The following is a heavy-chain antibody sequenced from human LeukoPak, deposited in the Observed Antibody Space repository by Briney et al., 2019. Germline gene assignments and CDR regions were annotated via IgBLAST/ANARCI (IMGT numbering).Heavy chain of an antibody. V-gene: IGHV3-23*01. CDR2: ISGSGGST. D-gene: IGHD1-1*01. J-gene: IGHJ5*02. CDR1: GFTFSSHA. CDR3: AKANTNWNPQYNWFDP. Sequence: GGSLRLSCAASGFTFSSHAMSWVRQAPGKGLEWVSGISGSGGSTYYADSVKGRFTISRDNSKNTLYLQMNSLRAEDTAVYYCAKANTNWNPQYNWFDPWGQGTLVTVSS.